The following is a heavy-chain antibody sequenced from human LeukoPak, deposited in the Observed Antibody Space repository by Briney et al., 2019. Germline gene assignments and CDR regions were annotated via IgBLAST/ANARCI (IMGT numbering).Heavy chain of an antibody. Sequence: SETQSLTCTVSGASISSGGYYWSWIRQHPGKGLEWIGYIYYSGSTYYNPSLKSRVTISVDTSKNQFSLKLSSVTAADTAVYYCARTVIRDYFDYWGQGTLVTVSS. J-gene: IGHJ4*02. V-gene: IGHV4-31*03. CDR1: GASISSGGYY. D-gene: IGHD3-10*01. CDR2: IYYSGST. CDR3: ARTVIRDYFDY.